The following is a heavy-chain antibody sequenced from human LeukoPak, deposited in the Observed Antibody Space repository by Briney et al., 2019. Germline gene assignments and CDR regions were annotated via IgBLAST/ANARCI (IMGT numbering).Heavy chain of an antibody. CDR2: FSSCSKYI. J-gene: IGHJ4*02. CDR1: VFTFSSSN. CDR3: VRWGHSYYDSFPTKFDY. V-gene: IGHV3-21*01. Sequence: GGPLRLSCVDSVFTFSSSNMNGLREAPGKGLEGFLHFSSCSKYIYNGDSVKGRFTISRDNAENSLYLQMNSLRAEDTAVYYCVRWGHSYYDSFPTKFDYWGQGTLVTVSS. D-gene: IGHD5-12*01.